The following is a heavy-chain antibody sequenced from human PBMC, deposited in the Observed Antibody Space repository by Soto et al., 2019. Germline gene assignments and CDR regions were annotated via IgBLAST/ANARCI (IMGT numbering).Heavy chain of an antibody. CDR1: GFTFSNAW. V-gene: IGHV3-15*07. CDR3: TTDPIMITFGGPH. D-gene: IGHD3-16*01. CDR2: IKSKTDGGTT. Sequence: SGGSLRLSCAASGFTFSNAWMNWVRQAPGKGLEWVGRIKSKTDGGTTDYAAPVKGRFTISRDDSKNTLYLQMNSLKTEDTAVYYCTTDPIMITFGGPHWGQGTLVTVSS. J-gene: IGHJ4*02.